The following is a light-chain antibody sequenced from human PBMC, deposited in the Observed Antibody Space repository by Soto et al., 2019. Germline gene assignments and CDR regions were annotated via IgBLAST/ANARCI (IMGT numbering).Light chain of an antibody. J-gene: IGLJ2*01. V-gene: IGLV1-44*01. CDR1: RSNIGTNP. CDR3: AAWDDSLNSVI. Sequence: QSVLTQPPSASGTPGQSVSISCSGSRSNIGTNPVNWYQQLPRTAPKLLFYTNTQRPSGVPDRFSASKSGTSASLAISGLQSEDEADYYCAAWDDSLNSVIFGGGTKLTVL. CDR2: TNT.